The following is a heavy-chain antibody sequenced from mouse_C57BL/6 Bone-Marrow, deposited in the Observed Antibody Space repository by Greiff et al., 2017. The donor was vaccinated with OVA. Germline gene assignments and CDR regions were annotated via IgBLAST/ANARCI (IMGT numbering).Heavy chain of an antibody. Sequence: VQLVESGAELVRPGASVTLSCKASGYTFTDYEMHWVKQTPVHGLEWIGAIDPETGGTAYHQKFKGKAILTADKSSSTAYMELRSLTSEDSAVYYCTRGYYYGVDYWGQGTTLTVSS. V-gene: IGHV1-15*01. CDR1: GYTFTDYE. J-gene: IGHJ2*01. D-gene: IGHD1-1*01. CDR2: IDPETGGT. CDR3: TRGYYYGVDY.